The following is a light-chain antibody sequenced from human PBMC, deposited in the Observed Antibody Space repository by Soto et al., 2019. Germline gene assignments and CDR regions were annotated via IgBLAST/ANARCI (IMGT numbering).Light chain of an antibody. CDR2: EVS. CDR3: SSYTSSSTPLV. V-gene: IGLV2-14*01. J-gene: IGLJ1*01. Sequence: QSALTQPASVSGSPGQSITISCTGTSSDAGGYNYVSWYQQHPGKAPKLMIYEVSNRPSGVSNRFSGSKSGNTASLTISGLQAEDEADYYCSSYTSSSTPLVFGTGTKLTVL. CDR1: SSDAGGYNY.